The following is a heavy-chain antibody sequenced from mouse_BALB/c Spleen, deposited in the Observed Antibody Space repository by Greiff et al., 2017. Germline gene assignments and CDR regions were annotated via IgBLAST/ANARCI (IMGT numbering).Heavy chain of an antibody. CDR2: IYPGDGDT. Sequence: VQLQESGAELVRPGSSVKISCKASGYAFSSYWMNWVKQRPGQGLEWIGQIYPGDGDTNYNGKFKGKATLTADKSSSTAYMQLSSLTSEDSAVYFCARTTYDGGYFDYWGQGTTLTVAS. D-gene: IGHD2-3*01. V-gene: IGHV1-80*01. CDR3: ARTTYDGGYFDY. J-gene: IGHJ2*01. CDR1: GYAFSSYW.